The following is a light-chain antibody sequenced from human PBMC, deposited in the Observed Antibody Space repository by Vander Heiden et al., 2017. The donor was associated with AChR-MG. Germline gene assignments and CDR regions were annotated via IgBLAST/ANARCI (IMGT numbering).Light chain of an antibody. J-gene: IGLJ2*01. CDR1: SSNIGAGYD. CDR3: QSYSSSRGDVV. CDR2: GNS. Sequence: QSVLTQPPSVSGAPGQRVTISCTGSSSNIGAGYDLPWYQQLPGTAPKLLIYGNSKRPAGAHGRSAGTKGSSAASVAIAGHEEDEEAYYYWQSYSSSRGDVVFGGGTKLTVL. V-gene: IGLV1-40*01.